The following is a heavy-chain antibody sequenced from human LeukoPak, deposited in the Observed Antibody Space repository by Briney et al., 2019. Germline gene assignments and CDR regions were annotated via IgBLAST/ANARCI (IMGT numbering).Heavy chain of an antibody. CDR2: INSDGSST. CDR3: ARGRLRLIPAATFSG. V-gene: IGHV3-74*01. J-gene: IGHJ4*02. D-gene: IGHD6-13*01. Sequence: PGGSLRHSYSASGGTFSSYRMQWLRQAPGKGLVWVSRINSDGSSTTYADSVKGRFTISRDNAKKSLYLQMNSLRAEDTAVYYCARGRLRLIPAATFSGWGQGTLVTVSS. CDR1: GGTFSSYR.